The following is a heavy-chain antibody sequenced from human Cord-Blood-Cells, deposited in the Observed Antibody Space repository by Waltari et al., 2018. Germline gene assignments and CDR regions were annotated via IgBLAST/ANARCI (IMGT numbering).Heavy chain of an antibody. V-gene: IGHV3-15*01. D-gene: IGHD3-3*01. CDR1: GFTFSNAW. Sequence: EVQLVESGGGLVKPGGSLRFSCAASGFTFSNAWMSWVRQAPGKGLGGVCRIKRKTDGGTTDYAAPVKGRFTISRDDSKNTLYLQMNSLKTEDTAVYYCTTYYDFWSDYWGQGTLVTVSS. CDR3: TTYYDFWSDY. J-gene: IGHJ4*02. CDR2: IKRKTDGGTT.